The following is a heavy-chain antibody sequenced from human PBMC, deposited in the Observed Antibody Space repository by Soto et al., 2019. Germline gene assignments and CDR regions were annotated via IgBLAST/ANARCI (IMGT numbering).Heavy chain of an antibody. V-gene: IGHV4-39*01. D-gene: IGHD4-17*01. Sequence: EWRCGSCAVSGGSISSSSYYWGWIRQPPGKGLEWIGSIYYSWSTYYNPSLKSRVTISVDTSKNQFSLKLSSVTAADTAVYYCVRHWDRNYGLRGYYYYYGMDVWGQGNTVTASS. CDR3: VRHWDRNYGLRGYYYYYGMDV. J-gene: IGHJ6*02. CDR1: GGSISSSSYY. CDR2: IYYSWST.